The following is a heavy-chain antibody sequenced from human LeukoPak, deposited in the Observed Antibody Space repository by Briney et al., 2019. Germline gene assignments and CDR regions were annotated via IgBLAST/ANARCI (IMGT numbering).Heavy chain of an antibody. J-gene: IGHJ4*02. CDR3: ASDTYGSGPFDY. V-gene: IGHV4-39*07. CDR1: GGSISSSSYY. CDR2: IYYSGST. D-gene: IGHD3-10*01. Sequence: PSETLSLTCTVSGGSISSSSYYWGWIRQPPGKGLEWIGSIYYSGSTYYNPSLKSRVTISVDTSKNQFSLKLSSVTAADTAVYYCASDTYGSGPFDYWGQGTLVTVSS.